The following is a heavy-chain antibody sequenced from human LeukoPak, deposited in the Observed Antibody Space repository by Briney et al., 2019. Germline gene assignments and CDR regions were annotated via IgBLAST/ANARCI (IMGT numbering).Heavy chain of an antibody. D-gene: IGHD6-19*01. CDR2: IRQDGSQT. V-gene: IGHV3-7*01. Sequence: GGSLRLSCAATGFTSGSYRMTWVRQAPVKGLEWLANIRQDGSQTYYGDSVKGRFTISRDNAKNSLYLQMNSLRAEDTAVYYCARVSIVTVAGSNWFDPWGQGTLVTVSS. CDR3: ARVSIVTVAGSNWFDP. J-gene: IGHJ5*02. CDR1: GFTSGSYR.